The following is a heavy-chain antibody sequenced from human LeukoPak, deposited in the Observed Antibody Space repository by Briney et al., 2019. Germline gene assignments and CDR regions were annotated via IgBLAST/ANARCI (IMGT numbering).Heavy chain of an antibody. Sequence: PGGSLRLSCAASGFTFSSYWMHWVRQAPGKGLVWVSRIDGDGSSTNYADSVKGRFTISRDNAKNTLYLQMNSLRAEDTAVYYCARGYSGYFYYWGQGTLVTVSS. D-gene: IGHD5-12*01. CDR1: GFTFSSYW. CDR3: ARGYSGYFYY. V-gene: IGHV3-74*01. J-gene: IGHJ4*02. CDR2: IDGDGSST.